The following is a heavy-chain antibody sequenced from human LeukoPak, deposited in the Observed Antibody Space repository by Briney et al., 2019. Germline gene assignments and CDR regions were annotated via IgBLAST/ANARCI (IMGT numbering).Heavy chain of an antibody. CDR3: ARGADSGSFRGWFDP. J-gene: IGHJ5*02. V-gene: IGHV1-46*01. CDR2: ISPSGGST. Sequence: ASVKVSCKASGYTFISYYLHWARQAPGQGLEWMGIISPSGGSTSYAQKFQGRVTMTRDTSTSTVYMELNSLRSEDTAVYYCARGADSGSFRGWFDPWGQGTLVTVSS. CDR1: GYTFISYY. D-gene: IGHD1-26*01.